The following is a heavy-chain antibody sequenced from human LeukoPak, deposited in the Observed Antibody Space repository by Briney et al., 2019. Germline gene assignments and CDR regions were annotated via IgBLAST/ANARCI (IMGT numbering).Heavy chain of an antibody. V-gene: IGHV3-7*01. D-gene: IGHD1-26*01. CDR1: GFTFSTYW. J-gene: IGHJ4*02. CDR2: INQDGSEK. CDR3: ARDKQVGATLLDC. Sequence: GGSLRLSCAASGFTFSTYWMSWVRQAPGKGLELVATINQDGSEKYYVDSVKGRFTISRDNAKHSLYLQIDSLRAEDTAMFYCARDKQVGATLLDCWGQGTLVTVSS.